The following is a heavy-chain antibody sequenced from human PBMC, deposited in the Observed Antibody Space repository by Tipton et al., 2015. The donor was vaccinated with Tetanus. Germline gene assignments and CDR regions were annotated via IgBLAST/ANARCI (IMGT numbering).Heavy chain of an antibody. D-gene: IGHD3-3*01. CDR2: IYYSGST. J-gene: IGHJ5*02. CDR1: GGSISSSSYY. Sequence: LRLSCTVSGGSISSSSYYWGWIRQPPGKGLEWIGSIYYSGSTYYNPSLKSRVTISVDTSKNQFSLKLSSVTAADTAVYYCASKPNVLRFLEWSDPWGQGTLVTVSS. CDR3: ASKPNVLRFLEWSDP. V-gene: IGHV4-39*01.